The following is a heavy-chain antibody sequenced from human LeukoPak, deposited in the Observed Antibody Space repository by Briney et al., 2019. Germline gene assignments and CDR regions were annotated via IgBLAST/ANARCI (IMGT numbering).Heavy chain of an antibody. CDR3: ARAQYYYYYMDV. J-gene: IGHJ6*03. CDR2: IYYSGST. Sequence: SETLSLTCTVSGGSISSYYWSWIRQPPGKGLEWIGYIYYSGSTNYNPSLKGRVTISVDTSKNQFSLKLSSVTAADTAVYYCARAQYYYYYMDVWGKGTTVTVSS. CDR1: GGSISSYY. V-gene: IGHV4-59*01.